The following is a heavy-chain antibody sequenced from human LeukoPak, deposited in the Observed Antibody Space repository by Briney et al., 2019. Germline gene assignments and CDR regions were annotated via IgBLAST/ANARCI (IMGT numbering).Heavy chain of an antibody. CDR3: ARHYCSSTSCSFSYYYYGMDV. CDR1: GYTFTGYY. V-gene: IGHV1-2*02. Sequence: ASVKVSCKASGYTFTGYYMHWVRQAPGQGLEWMGWINPNSGGTNYAQKFQGRVTMTRDTSISTAYMELSRLRSDDTAVYYCARHYCSSTSCSFSYYYYGMDVWGQGTTVTVSS. CDR2: INPNSGGT. D-gene: IGHD2-2*01. J-gene: IGHJ6*02.